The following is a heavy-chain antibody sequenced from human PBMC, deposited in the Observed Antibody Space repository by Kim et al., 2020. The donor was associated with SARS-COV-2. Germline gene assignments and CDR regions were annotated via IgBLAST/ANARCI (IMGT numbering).Heavy chain of an antibody. CDR3: ARAPGYSSGWYSPHY. D-gene: IGHD6-19*01. CDR1: GFTFSDYY. J-gene: IGHJ4*02. CDR2: ISSSSSYT. Sequence: GGSLRLSCAASGFTFSDYYMSWIRQAPGKGLEWGSYISSSSSYTNYADSVKGRFTISRDNAKNSLYLQMNSLRAEDTAVYYCARAPGYSSGWYSPHYWGQGTLVTVSS. V-gene: IGHV3-11*05.